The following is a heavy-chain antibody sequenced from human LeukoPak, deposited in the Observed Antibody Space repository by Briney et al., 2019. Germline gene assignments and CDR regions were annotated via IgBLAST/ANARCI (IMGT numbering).Heavy chain of an antibody. CDR1: GFTFSSYW. V-gene: IGHV3-7*01. J-gene: IGHJ5*02. D-gene: IGHD3-3*01. Sequence: GGSLRLSCAASGFTFSSYWMSWVRQAPGKGLEWVANIKQDGSEKYYVDSVKGRFTISRDNAKNSLYLQMNSLRAEDTAVYYCARVCYDFWSGYYRPYNWFDPWGQGTPVTVSS. CDR2: IKQDGSEK. CDR3: ARVCYDFWSGYYRPYNWFDP.